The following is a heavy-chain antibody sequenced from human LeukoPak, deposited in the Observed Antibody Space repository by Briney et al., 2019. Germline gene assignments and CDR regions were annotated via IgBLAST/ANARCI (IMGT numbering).Heavy chain of an antibody. J-gene: IGHJ4*02. Sequence: ASVKVSCKAFGYGFTSYYVHWVRQAPGQGLEWMGIINPSVGGTTYARKFQGRVTMTRDTSTSTAYMELSSLRSEDTAVYYCARHGSGRYYPAEGRVDYWGQGTLVTVSS. CDR2: INPSVGGT. CDR3: ARHGSGRYYPAEGRVDY. V-gene: IGHV1-46*03. D-gene: IGHD3-10*01. CDR1: GYGFTSYY.